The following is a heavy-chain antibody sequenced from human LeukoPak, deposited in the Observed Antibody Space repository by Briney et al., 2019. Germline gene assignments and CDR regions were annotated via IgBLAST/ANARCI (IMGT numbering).Heavy chain of an antibody. J-gene: IGHJ5*02. D-gene: IGHD3-10*01. CDR1: GFTFSNYW. CDR2: ISYDGSNK. Sequence: GGSLRLSCAASGFTFSNYWMHWVRQAPGKGLEWVAVISYDGSNKYYADSVKGRFTISRDNSKNTLYLQMNSLRAEDTAVYYCAKDFVPTTRRVRGVIPNWFDPWGQGTLVTVSS. V-gene: IGHV3-30*18. CDR3: AKDFVPTTRRVRGVIPNWFDP.